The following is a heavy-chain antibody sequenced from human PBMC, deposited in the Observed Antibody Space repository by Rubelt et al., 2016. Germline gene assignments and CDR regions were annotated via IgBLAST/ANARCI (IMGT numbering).Heavy chain of an antibody. J-gene: IGHJ4*02. V-gene: IGHV4-34*01. CDR2: INHSGST. D-gene: IGHD6-6*01. Sequence: QVQLQQWGAGLLKPSETLSLTCAVYGGSFSGYYWSWIRQPPGKGLEWIGEINHSGSTNYNPSLKSPVTISCATSKNQFSLKLSSLTAADTAVYYWARHRTRYSSSSSLDYWGQGPLVTVSS. CDR1: GGSFSGYY. CDR3: ARHRTRYSSSSSLDY.